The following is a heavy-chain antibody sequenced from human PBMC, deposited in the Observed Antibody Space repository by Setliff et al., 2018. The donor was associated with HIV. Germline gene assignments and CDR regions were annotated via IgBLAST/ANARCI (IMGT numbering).Heavy chain of an antibody. D-gene: IGHD3-10*01. V-gene: IGHV2-70*04. Sequence: SGPTLVNPTQTLTLTCTFSGFSLSTSGMRVTWIRQPPGKALEWLARIDWDDDKFYSTSLKTRLTTSKDTSKNQVVLTMTNMDPVDTATYYCARGPYGPPDAFDIWGQGTMVTVSS. CDR1: GFSLSTSGMR. CDR3: ARGPYGPPDAFDI. CDR2: IDWDDDK. J-gene: IGHJ3*02.